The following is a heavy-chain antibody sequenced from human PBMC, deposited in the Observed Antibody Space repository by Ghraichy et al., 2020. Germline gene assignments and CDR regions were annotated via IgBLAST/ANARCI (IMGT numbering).Heavy chain of an antibody. CDR3: ARAGGGNPVDY. CDR1: GFTYSTYA. Sequence: GESLNISCAASGFTYSTYAMTWVRQAPGKGLEWVSVVNFSGDNTYYADSVKGRFTISRDNSKNTLYLQMNSLRAEDTALYYCARAGGGNPVDYWGQGTLVTVSS. D-gene: IGHD4-23*01. J-gene: IGHJ4*02. V-gene: IGHV3-23*01. CDR2: VNFSGDNT.